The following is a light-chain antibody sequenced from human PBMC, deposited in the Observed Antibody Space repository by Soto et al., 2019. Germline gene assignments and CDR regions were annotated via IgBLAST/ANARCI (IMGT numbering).Light chain of an antibody. V-gene: IGKV1-12*02. J-gene: IGKJ4*01. Sequence: DIQMTQSPSSVSASVGDRVTITCRASQGISSWLAWYQQKPGKPPKLLIYVTSTLQSGVPSRFSGSGSGTEFTLTISSLQPEDFATYFCQQLNTYPFTFGGGTKVDIK. CDR1: QGISSW. CDR2: VTS. CDR3: QQLNTYPFT.